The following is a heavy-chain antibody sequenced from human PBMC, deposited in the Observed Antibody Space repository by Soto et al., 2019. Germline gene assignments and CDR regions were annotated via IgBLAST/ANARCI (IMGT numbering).Heavy chain of an antibody. D-gene: IGHD2-21*01. Sequence: PSDTLSLTCTFPVGSISSYYWSGIRQPPGKGLEWIGCIYYSGSTNYNPSLKSRVTISVDTSKNQFSLKLSSVTAADTAVYYCARHWGRDGYYLGAFDIWGQGTMVS. J-gene: IGHJ3*02. CDR3: ARHWGRDGYYLGAFDI. CDR1: VGSISSYY. CDR2: IYYSGST. V-gene: IGHV4-59*08.